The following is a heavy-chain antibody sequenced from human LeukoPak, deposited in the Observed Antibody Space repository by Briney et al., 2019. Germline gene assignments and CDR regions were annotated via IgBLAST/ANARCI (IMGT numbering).Heavy chain of an antibody. Sequence: GGSLRLSCAASGFTFSSYSMNWVRQAPGKGLEWVSYISSSSSTIYYADSVKGRFTISRDNAKNSLYLQMNSLRAEDTAVYYCARGGRCSSTTCYPMDDAFDIWGQGTMVTVSS. D-gene: IGHD2-2*01. J-gene: IGHJ3*02. CDR3: ARGGRCSSTTCYPMDDAFDI. CDR2: ISSSSSTI. CDR1: GFTFSSYS. V-gene: IGHV3-48*01.